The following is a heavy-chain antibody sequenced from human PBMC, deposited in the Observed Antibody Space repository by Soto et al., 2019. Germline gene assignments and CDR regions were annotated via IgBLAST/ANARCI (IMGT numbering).Heavy chain of an antibody. D-gene: IGHD6-13*01. CDR3: AREDIPADGPFDY. J-gene: IGHJ4*02. CDR2: IHSTGNFI. CDR1: GFTFSNYE. Sequence: LRLSCAASGFTFSNYEINWVRQAPGKGLEWVSYIHSTGNFIHYADSVKGRFTISRDDAKNSVYLQMNSLRAEDTTLYYCAREDIPADGPFDYWGPGXLVTVYS. V-gene: IGHV3-48*03.